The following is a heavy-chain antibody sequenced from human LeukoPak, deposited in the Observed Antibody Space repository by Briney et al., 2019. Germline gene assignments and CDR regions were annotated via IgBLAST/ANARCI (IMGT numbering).Heavy chain of an antibody. Sequence: SETLSLTCTVSGGSMNSHYWSWIRQPPGKGLECLGYISYIGSTNYSPSLKSRVTISVDTSKNQFSLRLSSVTAADTAVYFCAGDQLALNALNIWGQGTMVSVSS. CDR1: GGSMNSHY. CDR2: ISYIGST. CDR3: AGDQLALNALNI. V-gene: IGHV4-59*11. D-gene: IGHD1-1*01. J-gene: IGHJ3*02.